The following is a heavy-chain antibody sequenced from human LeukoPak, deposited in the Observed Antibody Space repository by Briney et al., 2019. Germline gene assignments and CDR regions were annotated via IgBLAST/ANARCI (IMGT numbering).Heavy chain of an antibody. CDR1: GFTFSSYA. CDR2: ISGSGGAT. Sequence: GGSRRLSCAASGFTFSSYAMSWVRQAPGKGLEWVSGISGSGGATYYADSVKGRFTISRDNSKNTLYLQMNSLRAEDTALYYCAKARYYDILTGYSGFDIWGQGTVVTVSS. CDR3: AKARYYDILTGYSGFDI. J-gene: IGHJ3*02. D-gene: IGHD3-9*01. V-gene: IGHV3-23*01.